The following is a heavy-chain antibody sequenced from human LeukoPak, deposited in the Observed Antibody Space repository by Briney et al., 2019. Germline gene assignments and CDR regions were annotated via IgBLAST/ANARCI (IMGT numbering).Heavy chain of an antibody. CDR1: GYTFTSYD. CDR2: MNPNSGNT. CDR3: ARGPSSGNYYYYMDV. D-gene: IGHD6-25*01. Sequence: ASVKVSCKASGYTFTSYDINWVRQATGQGLEWMGWMNPNSGNTGYAQKFQGRVAITRNTSISTAYMELSSLRSEDTAVYYCARGPSSGNYYYYMDVWGKGTTVTVSS. J-gene: IGHJ6*03. V-gene: IGHV1-8*03.